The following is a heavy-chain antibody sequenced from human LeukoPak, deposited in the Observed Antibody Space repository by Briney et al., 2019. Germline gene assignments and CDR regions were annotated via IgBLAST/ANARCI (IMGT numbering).Heavy chain of an antibody. Sequence: GGSLRLSCAASGFTFSSYAMSWVRQAPGKGLEWVSAISGSGGSTYYADSVKGRFTISRDNSKNTLYLQMNGLRAEDTAVYYCAKDTFCSSTSCYSGYSYGSWDYWGQGTLVTVSS. CDR3: AKDTFCSSTSCYSGYSYGSWDY. CDR2: ISGSGGST. J-gene: IGHJ4*02. CDR1: GFTFSSYA. V-gene: IGHV3-23*01. D-gene: IGHD2-2*01.